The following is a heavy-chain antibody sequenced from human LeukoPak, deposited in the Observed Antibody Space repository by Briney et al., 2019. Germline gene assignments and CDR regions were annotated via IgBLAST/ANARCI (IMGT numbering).Heavy chain of an antibody. CDR2: IYYSGST. J-gene: IGHJ4*02. D-gene: IGHD6-13*01. V-gene: IGHV4-59*08. Sequence: SETQSLTCTVSGGSISSYYWSWIRQPPGKGLEWIGYIYYSGSTNYNPSLKSRVTISVDTSKSQFSLKLSSVTAADTAVYYCARFPPSSRDYWGQGTLVTVSS. CDR3: ARFPPSSRDY. CDR1: GGSISSYY.